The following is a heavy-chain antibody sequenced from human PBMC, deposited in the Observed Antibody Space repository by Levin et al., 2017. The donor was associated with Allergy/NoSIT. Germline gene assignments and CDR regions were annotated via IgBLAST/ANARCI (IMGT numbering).Heavy chain of an antibody. D-gene: IGHD6-19*01. Sequence: LSLTCAASGFTFRTYWMHWVRQAPGKGLVWVSRIHSDGSSTNYADSVKGRFTISRDNANNTLYLQMHSLRAEDTAVYYCAREGIAVAGTYYYYYMDVWGKGTTVTVSS. CDR3: AREGIAVAGTYYYYYMDV. V-gene: IGHV3-74*01. J-gene: IGHJ6*03. CDR2: IHSDGSST. CDR1: GFTFRTYW.